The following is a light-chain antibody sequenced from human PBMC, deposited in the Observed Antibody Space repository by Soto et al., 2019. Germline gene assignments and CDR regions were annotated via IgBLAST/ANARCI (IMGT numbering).Light chain of an antibody. CDR2: TNN. CDR1: SSNIATNS. Sequence: QSALTQPPSVSGTPGQRVTISCSGSSSNIATNSVNWYQQLPATAPRLLIYTNNRRPSEVPDRFSGSKSGTSASLAISGLQSEDEADYYWAVWDDNLNSVVFGGGTKLTVL. CDR3: AVWDDNLNSVV. V-gene: IGLV1-44*01. J-gene: IGLJ2*01.